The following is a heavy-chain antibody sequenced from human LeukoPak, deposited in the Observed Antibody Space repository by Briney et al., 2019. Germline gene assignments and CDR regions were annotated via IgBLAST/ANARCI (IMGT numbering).Heavy chain of an antibody. CDR1: GDSVSSNSAA. D-gene: IGHD3-22*01. J-gene: IGHJ4*02. Sequence: SQTLSLTCAISGDSVSSNSAAWNWTRQSPSRGLEWLGRTYYRSKWYNDYAVSVKSRITINPDTSKNQFSLQLNSVTPEDTAVYYCARGTDYYDSSGYSSYFDYWGQGTLVTVSS. V-gene: IGHV6-1*01. CDR3: ARGTDYYDSSGYSSYFDY. CDR2: TYYRSKWYN.